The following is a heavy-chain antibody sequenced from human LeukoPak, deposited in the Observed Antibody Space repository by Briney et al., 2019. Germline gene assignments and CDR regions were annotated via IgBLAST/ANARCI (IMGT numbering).Heavy chain of an antibody. CDR3: AKSSGHDSSGYYYVAPWVFGY. Sequence: GGSLRLSCAASGFTFSSYAMSWVRQAPGKGLEWVSAISGSGGSTYYADSVKGRFTISRDNSKNTLYLQMNSLRAEDTAVYYCAKSSGHDSSGYYYVAPWVFGYWGQGTLVTVSS. J-gene: IGHJ4*02. V-gene: IGHV3-23*01. CDR1: GFTFSSYA. D-gene: IGHD3-22*01. CDR2: ISGSGGST.